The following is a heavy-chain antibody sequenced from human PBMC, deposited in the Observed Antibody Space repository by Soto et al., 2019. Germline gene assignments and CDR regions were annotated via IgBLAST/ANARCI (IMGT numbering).Heavy chain of an antibody. CDR2: ISGSGGST. CDR3: EKDRLGDYDVGAFDI. J-gene: IGHJ3*02. Sequence: GGSLRLSCAASGFTFSSYAMNWVRQAPGKGLEWVSAISGSGGSTYYSDSVKGRFTISRDNSKNTLYLQMNSLRAEDTAVYYCEKDRLGDYDVGAFDIWGQGTMVTVSS. V-gene: IGHV3-23*01. CDR1: GFTFSSYA. D-gene: IGHD4-17*01.